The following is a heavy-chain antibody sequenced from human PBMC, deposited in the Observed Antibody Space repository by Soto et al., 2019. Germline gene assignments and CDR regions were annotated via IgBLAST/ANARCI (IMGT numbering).Heavy chain of an antibody. CDR2: INAGNGNT. CDR1: GYTFTSYA. CDR3: ARAYWCGGLGRYFDY. D-gene: IGHD2-8*02. Sequence: ASVKVSCKASGYTFTSYAMHWVRQAPGQRLEWMGWINAGNGNTKYSQKFQGRVTITRDTSASTAYMELSSLRSEDTAVYYCARAYWCGGLGRYFDYWGQGTLVTVSS. V-gene: IGHV1-3*01. J-gene: IGHJ4*02.